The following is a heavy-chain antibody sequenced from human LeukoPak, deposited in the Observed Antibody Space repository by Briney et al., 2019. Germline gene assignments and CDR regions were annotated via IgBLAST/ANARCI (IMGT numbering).Heavy chain of an antibody. Sequence: GGSLRLSCAASGFTISNAWMSWVRQAPGKGLEWVGRIKSKTDGGTTDYAAPVKGRFTISRDDSKNTLYLQMNSLKTEDTAVYYCTTDPARPLDWFDPWGQGTLVTVSS. CDR1: GFTISNAW. D-gene: IGHD6-6*01. CDR3: TTDPARPLDWFDP. V-gene: IGHV3-15*01. CDR2: IKSKTDGGTT. J-gene: IGHJ5*02.